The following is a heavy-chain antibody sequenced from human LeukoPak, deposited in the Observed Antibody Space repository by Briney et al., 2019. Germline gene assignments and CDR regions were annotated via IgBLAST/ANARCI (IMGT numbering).Heavy chain of an antibody. CDR1: GGSFSGYY. CDR3: ARWRVIAAAGIDY. CDR2: INHSGST. V-gene: IGHV4-34*01. J-gene: IGHJ4*02. D-gene: IGHD6-13*01. Sequence: SETLSLTCAVYGGSFSGYYWSWIRQPPGEGLEWIGEINHSGSTNYNPSLKSRVTISVDTSKNQFSLKLSSVTAADTAVYYCARWRVIAAAGIDYWGQGTLVTVSS.